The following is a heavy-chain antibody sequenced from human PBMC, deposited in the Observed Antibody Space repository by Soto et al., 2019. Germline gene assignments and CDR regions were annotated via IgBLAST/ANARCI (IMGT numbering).Heavy chain of an antibody. CDR1: GYTFSSSG. CDR3: ARDLDGSGRYYTNY. Sequence: ASVKVSCKTSGYTFSSSGISWVRQAPGQGLEWMGWISPHKGDTYYAQRLQGRVTMTTDTSTSTAYMELRSLRSDDTAVYFCARDLDGSGRYYTNYWGQGPLVTVSS. V-gene: IGHV1-18*01. D-gene: IGHD3-10*01. CDR2: ISPHKGDT. J-gene: IGHJ4*02.